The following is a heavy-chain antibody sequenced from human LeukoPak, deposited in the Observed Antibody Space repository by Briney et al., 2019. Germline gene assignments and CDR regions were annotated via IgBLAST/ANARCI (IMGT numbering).Heavy chain of an antibody. CDR3: ARSHYYGDYFY. Sequence: PSETLSLTCGVYGGSFSGYYWSWIRQPPGKGLEWIGYIYYSGSTNYNPSLKSRVTISVDTSKNQFSLKLSSVTAADTAVYYCARSHYYGDYFYWGQGTLVTVSS. J-gene: IGHJ4*02. V-gene: IGHV4-59*01. CDR1: GGSFSGYY. CDR2: IYYSGST. D-gene: IGHD4-17*01.